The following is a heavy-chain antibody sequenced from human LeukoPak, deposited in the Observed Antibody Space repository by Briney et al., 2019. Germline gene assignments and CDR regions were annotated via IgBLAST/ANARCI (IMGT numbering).Heavy chain of an antibody. V-gene: IGHV4-59*01. CDR2: IYYSGST. CDR1: GGSISSYY. Sequence: SETLSLTCTVSGGSISSYYWSWIRQPPGKGLEWIGYIYYSGSTNYNPSLKSRVTISVDTSKNQFSLKLSSVTAADTAVYYCASSRGVGGVRFDYWGQGTLVTVSS. J-gene: IGHJ4*02. D-gene: IGHD3-16*01. CDR3: ASSRGVGGVRFDY.